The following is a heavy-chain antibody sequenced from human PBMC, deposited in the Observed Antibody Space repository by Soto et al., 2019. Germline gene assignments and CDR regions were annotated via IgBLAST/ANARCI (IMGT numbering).Heavy chain of an antibody. CDR3: ARANRGYSSSWFLDY. J-gene: IGHJ4*02. V-gene: IGHV3-7*01. Sequence: GGSLRLSCAASGFTCSSYWMSWVRQAPGKGLEWVANIKQDGSEKYYVDSVKGRFTISRDNAKNSLYLQMNSLRAEDTAVYYCARANRGYSSSWFLDYWGQGALVTVSS. CDR2: IKQDGSEK. D-gene: IGHD6-13*01. CDR1: GFTCSSYW.